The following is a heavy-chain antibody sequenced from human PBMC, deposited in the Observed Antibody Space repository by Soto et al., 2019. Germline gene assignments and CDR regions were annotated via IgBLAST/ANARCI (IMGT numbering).Heavy chain of an antibody. J-gene: IGHJ4*01. V-gene: IGHV1-18*01. Sequence: ASVKVSCKASGYTFTSYGISWVRQAPGQGLEWMGWINIYSGDANYAQRFQDRVTMTRDTSTNTVYMEMRSLRSDDTAVYYCARALYYYDNSGLAYWG. CDR3: ARALYYYDNSGLAY. D-gene: IGHD3-22*01. CDR1: GYTFTSYG. CDR2: INIYSGDA.